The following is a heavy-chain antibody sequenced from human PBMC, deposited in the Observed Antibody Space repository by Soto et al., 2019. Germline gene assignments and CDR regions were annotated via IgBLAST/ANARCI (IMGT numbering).Heavy chain of an antibody. V-gene: IGHV3-23*01. CDR1: GFTFGSYA. CDR3: TTQCSGRTCGS. Sequence: EVQLLESGGGLVQPGRSLRLSCAASGFTFGSYAMTWVRQTPRKGLEWVSAISESGNNAYYADSVKGRFTISRDNSKNTLYLQMNSMGPDDTAVYYCTTQCSGRTCGSWGQGTLVTVSS. D-gene: IGHD2-15*01. J-gene: IGHJ5*02. CDR2: ISESGNNA.